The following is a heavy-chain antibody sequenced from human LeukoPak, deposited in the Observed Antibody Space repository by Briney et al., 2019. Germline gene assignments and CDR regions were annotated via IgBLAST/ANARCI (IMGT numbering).Heavy chain of an antibody. D-gene: IGHD1-26*01. J-gene: IGHJ3*01. Sequence: ASVKVSCKASGYTFTGYYMHWVRQAPGQGLEWTGWINPNSGGTNYAQNFQGRVTMTRDTSISTAYMELSSLGSDDTAVYYCARGRGSLRDTLDFWGQGTMVTVSS. CDR3: ARGRGSLRDTLDF. V-gene: IGHV1-2*02. CDR2: INPNSGGT. CDR1: GYTFTGYY.